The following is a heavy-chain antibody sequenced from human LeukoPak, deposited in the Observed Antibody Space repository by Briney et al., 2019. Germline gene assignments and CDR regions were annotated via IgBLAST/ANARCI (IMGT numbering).Heavy chain of an antibody. CDR1: GFTFSSYA. Sequence: GGSLRLSCAASGFTFSSYAMSWVRQAPGKGLEWVSPISGSGGSTYYADSVKGRFTISRDNSKNTLYLQMNSLRAEDTAVYYCAKQLAAAGTVDYWGQGTLVTVSS. J-gene: IGHJ4*02. CDR2: ISGSGGST. CDR3: AKQLAAAGTVDY. D-gene: IGHD6-13*01. V-gene: IGHV3-23*01.